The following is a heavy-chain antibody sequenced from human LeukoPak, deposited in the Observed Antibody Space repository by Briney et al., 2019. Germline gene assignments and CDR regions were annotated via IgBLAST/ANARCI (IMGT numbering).Heavy chain of an antibody. CDR3: ARSHGNYYYYYYMDV. Sequence: ASVKVSCKASGYTFTSYGISWVRQAPGQGLEWMGWISAYNGNTNYAQKLQGRVTMTTDTSTSTAYMELRSLRSDDTAVYYCARSHGNYYYYYYMDVWGKGTTVTVSS. CDR1: GYTFTSYG. CDR2: ISAYNGNT. J-gene: IGHJ6*03. V-gene: IGHV1-18*01.